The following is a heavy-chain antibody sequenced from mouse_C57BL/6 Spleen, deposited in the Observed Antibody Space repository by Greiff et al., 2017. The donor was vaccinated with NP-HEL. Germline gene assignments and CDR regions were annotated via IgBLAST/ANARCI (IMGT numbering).Heavy chain of an antibody. CDR1: GYTFTDYY. J-gene: IGHJ1*03. CDR2: IFPGSGST. D-gene: IGHD1-1*01. Sequence: QVQLQQSGPELVKPGASVKISCKASGYTFTDYYINWVKQRPGQGLEWIGWIFPGSGSTYYNEKFKGKATLTVDKSSSTAYMLLSSLTSEDSAVYFCARNPYYYGSPWYFDVWGTGTTVTVSS. V-gene: IGHV1-75*01. CDR3: ARNPYYYGSPWYFDV.